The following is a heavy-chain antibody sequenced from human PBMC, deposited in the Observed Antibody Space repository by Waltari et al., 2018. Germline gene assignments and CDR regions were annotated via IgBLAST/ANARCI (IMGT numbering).Heavy chain of an antibody. Sequence: QLQLQESGPGLVKPSETLSLTCTVSGGSISSSSYYWGWFRQPPGKGLEWIGSIYYSGSTYYNPSLKSRVTISVDTSKNQFSLKLSSVTAADTAVYYCARRESGSLAAFDDWGQGTLVTVSS. V-gene: IGHV4-39*01. D-gene: IGHD1-26*01. J-gene: IGHJ4*02. CDR1: GGSISSSSYY. CDR2: IYYSGST. CDR3: ARRESGSLAAFDD.